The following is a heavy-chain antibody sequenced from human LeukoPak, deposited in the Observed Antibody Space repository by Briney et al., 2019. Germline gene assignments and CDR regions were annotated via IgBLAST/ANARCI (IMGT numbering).Heavy chain of an antibody. CDR1: GFTFSSYS. CDR3: ARNRCSSTSCLMGAFDI. V-gene: IGHV3-21*01. Sequence: GGSLRLSCAASGFTFSSYSMNWVRQAPGKGLEWVSSISSSSSYIYYADSVKGRFTISRDNAKNSLYLQMNSLRAEDMAVYYCARNRCSSTSCLMGAFDIWGQGTMVTVSS. D-gene: IGHD2-2*01. J-gene: IGHJ3*02. CDR2: ISSSSSYI.